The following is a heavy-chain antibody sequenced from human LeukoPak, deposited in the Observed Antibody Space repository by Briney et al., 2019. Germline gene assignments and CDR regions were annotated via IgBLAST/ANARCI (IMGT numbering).Heavy chain of an antibody. CDR3: VRDGRPLDY. J-gene: IGHJ4*02. D-gene: IGHD3/OR15-3a*01. V-gene: IGHV3-7*01. Sequence: GGSLRLSCTASGFTFDNYWMTWVRQPPGKGLEWVANIKQDGGERYYVDSVRGRFTISRDNSKNSLYLQMNSLRAEDAAVYYCVRDGRPLDYWGQGTLVIVS. CDR2: IKQDGGER. CDR1: GFTFDNYW.